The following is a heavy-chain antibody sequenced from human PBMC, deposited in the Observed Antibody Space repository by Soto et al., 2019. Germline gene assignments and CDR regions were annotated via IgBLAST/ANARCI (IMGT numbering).Heavy chain of an antibody. CDR1: GDSVTFGHHY. V-gene: IGHV4-61*01. Sequence: QVQLQESGPGLVKPSGTLSLICIVSGDSVTFGHHYWSWIRQPPGKGLEWIGHIFFTGPINYSPSLKSRVTMSVDSSTSQFSLKLTSVSAADSAIYYCARARPDSAGSSLGRRLDVWGQGTTVTVSS. CDR2: IFFTGPI. D-gene: IGHD3-10*01. CDR3: ARARPDSAGSSLGRRLDV. J-gene: IGHJ6*02.